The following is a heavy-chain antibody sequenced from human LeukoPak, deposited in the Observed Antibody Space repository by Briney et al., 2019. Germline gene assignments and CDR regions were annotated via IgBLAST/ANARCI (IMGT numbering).Heavy chain of an antibody. Sequence: SGGSLRLSCAASGFTFSSYSMNWVRQAPGKGLEWVSSISSSSSYIYYADSVKGRFTISRDNAKKSLYLQMNSLRAEDTAVYYCARATTYDILTGFSDYWGQGTLVTVSS. D-gene: IGHD3-9*01. V-gene: IGHV3-21*01. CDR2: ISSSSSYI. J-gene: IGHJ4*02. CDR1: GFTFSSYS. CDR3: ARATTYDILTGFSDY.